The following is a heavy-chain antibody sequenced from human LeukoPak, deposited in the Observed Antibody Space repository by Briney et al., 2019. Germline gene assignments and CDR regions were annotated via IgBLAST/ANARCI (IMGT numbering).Heavy chain of an antibody. V-gene: IGHV4-39*01. D-gene: IGHD5-18*01. J-gene: IGHJ6*03. CDR2: IFYRGST. CDR1: GDSINNTSYY. CDR3: ARLILGYSYGIDYYYYYMDV. Sequence: NPSETLSLTCTVFGDSINNTSYYWGWIRQPPGKGLEWIGNIFYRGSTYYNPSLKSRVTISVDTSKNQFSLKLSSVTAADTAVYYCARLILGYSYGIDYYYYYMDVWGKGTTVTVSS.